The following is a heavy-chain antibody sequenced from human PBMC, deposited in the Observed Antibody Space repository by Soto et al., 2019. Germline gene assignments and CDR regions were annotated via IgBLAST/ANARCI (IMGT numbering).Heavy chain of an antibody. CDR3: ARAPTQNTQWIDP. CDR1: GYSFTSHG. J-gene: IGHJ5*02. Sequence: ASVKVSCKASGYSFTSHGISWVRQAPGQGLEWMGWISAYNGNTNYAQKLQGRVTMTTDTSTSTAYMELRSLRSDDTAVYYCARAPTQNTQWIDPWGQGTLVTVSS. V-gene: IGHV1-18*01. D-gene: IGHD2-15*01. CDR2: ISAYNGNT.